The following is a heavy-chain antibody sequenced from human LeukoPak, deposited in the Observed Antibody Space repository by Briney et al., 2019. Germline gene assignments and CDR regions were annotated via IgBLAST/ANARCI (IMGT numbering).Heavy chain of an antibody. J-gene: IGHJ6*02. CDR2: ISWDGGST. Sequence: GGSLRLSCAASGFTFNSYGMHWVRQAPGKGLEWVSLISWDGGSTYYADSVKGRFTISRDNSKNSLYLQMNSLRTEDTALYYCAKDIAVAGPYGYYGMDVWGQGTTVTVSS. CDR1: GFTFNSYG. V-gene: IGHV3-43*01. CDR3: AKDIAVAGPYGYYGMDV. D-gene: IGHD6-19*01.